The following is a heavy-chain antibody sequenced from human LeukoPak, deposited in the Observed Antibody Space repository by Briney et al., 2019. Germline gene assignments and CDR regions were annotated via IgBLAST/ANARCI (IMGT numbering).Heavy chain of an antibody. D-gene: IGHD1-20*01. CDR3: AVTDYWYFDL. CDR1: GGSISSYY. CDR2: IYTSGST. Sequence: SETLSLTCTVSGGSISSYYWSWIRQPAGKGLEWIGRIYTSGSTNYNPSLKSRVTISVDTTKNQFSLKLSSVTAADTAGFFRAVTDYWYFDLGGRGTLVTVSS. J-gene: IGHJ2*01. V-gene: IGHV4-4*07.